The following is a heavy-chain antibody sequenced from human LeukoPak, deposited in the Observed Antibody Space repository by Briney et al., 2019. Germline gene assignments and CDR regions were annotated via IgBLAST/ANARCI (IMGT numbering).Heavy chain of an antibody. CDR2: ISGSSGRT. J-gene: IGHJ4*02. D-gene: IGHD1-14*01. V-gene: IGHV3-23*01. CDR1: GSTFSSYA. CDR3: AKPARTDYTDY. Sequence: GGSLRLSCAASGSTFSSYAMNWVRQAPGKGLEWVSAISGSSGRTYYADSVKGRFTISRDNSKNTLYLQMNSLRAEDTAVYYCAKPARTDYTDYWGQGTLVTVSS.